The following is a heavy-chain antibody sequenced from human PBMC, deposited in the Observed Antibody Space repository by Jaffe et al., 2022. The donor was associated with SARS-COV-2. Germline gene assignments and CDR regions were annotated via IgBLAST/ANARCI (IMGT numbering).Heavy chain of an antibody. V-gene: IGHV4-31*03. D-gene: IGHD5-12*01. CDR1: GGSISSGGYY. Sequence: QVQLQESGPGLVKPSQTLSLTCTVSGGSISSGGYYWSWIRQHPGKGLEWIGYIYYSGSTYYNPSLKSRVTISVDTSKNQFSLKLSSVTAADTAVYYCARSMAIVATPDGMDVWGQGTTVTVSS. CDR3: ARSMAIVATPDGMDV. J-gene: IGHJ6*02. CDR2: IYYSGST.